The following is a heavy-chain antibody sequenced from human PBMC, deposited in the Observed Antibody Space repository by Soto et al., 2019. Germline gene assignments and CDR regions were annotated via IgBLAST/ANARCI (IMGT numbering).Heavy chain of an antibody. J-gene: IGHJ3*02. Sequence: QVQLVQSGGEVKKPGASVKVSCSASGYSFTSYGINWVRQAPGQRPEWMGWIFTFNGDTNYAQKFEGRVTMTADTSTGTTHMELRSLRSDDTAVYYCARDRRRVFDSSNYFDPLDIWGQGTMVTVS. CDR2: IFTFNGDT. CDR1: GYSFTSYG. D-gene: IGHD3-22*01. CDR3: ARDRRRVFDSSNYFDPLDI. V-gene: IGHV1-18*01.